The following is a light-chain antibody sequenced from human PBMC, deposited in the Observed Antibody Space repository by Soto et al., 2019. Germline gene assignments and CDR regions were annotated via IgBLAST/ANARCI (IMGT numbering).Light chain of an antibody. CDR1: QNLGTLY. J-gene: IGKJ1*01. CDR3: QQRSNWPPLWT. V-gene: IGKV3-11*01. Sequence: EIVLTQSPGTLSLSPGERGTLSCRASQNLGTLYLAWFQQKSGQAPRLLIYSASRRATGIPARFSGSGSGTDFTLTISSLEPEDFAVYYCQQRSNWPPLWTFGQGTKVDIK. CDR2: SAS.